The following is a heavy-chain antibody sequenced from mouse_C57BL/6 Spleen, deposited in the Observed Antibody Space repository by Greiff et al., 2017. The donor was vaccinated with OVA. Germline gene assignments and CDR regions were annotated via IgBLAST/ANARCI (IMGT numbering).Heavy chain of an antibody. Sequence: QVHVKQSGAELVRPGASVTLSCKASGYTFTDYEMHWVKQTPVHGLEWIGAIDPETGGTAYNQKFKGKAILTADKSSSTAYMELRSLTSEDSAVYYCTRNTYGNEFAYWGQGTLVTVSA. J-gene: IGHJ3*01. CDR1: GYTFTDYE. D-gene: IGHD2-1*01. CDR2: IDPETGGT. V-gene: IGHV1-15*01. CDR3: TRNTYGNEFAY.